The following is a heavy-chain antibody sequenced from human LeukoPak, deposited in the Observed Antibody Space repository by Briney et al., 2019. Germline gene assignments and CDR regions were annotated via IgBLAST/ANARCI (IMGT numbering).Heavy chain of an antibody. J-gene: IGHJ5*02. V-gene: IGHV1-2*02. CDR1: GYTFTSYY. Sequence: ASVKVSCKASGYTFTSYYMHWVRQAPGQGLEWMGWINPNSGGTNYAQKFQGRVTMTRDTSTSTVYMELSSLRSEDTAVYYCARECSSTSCPHNWFDPWGQGTLVTVSS. CDR3: ARECSSTSCPHNWFDP. D-gene: IGHD2-2*01. CDR2: INPNSGGT.